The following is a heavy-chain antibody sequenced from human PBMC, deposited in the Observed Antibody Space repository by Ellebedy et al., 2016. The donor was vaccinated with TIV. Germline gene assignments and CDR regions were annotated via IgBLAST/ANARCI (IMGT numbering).Heavy chain of an antibody. V-gene: IGHV3-33*01. D-gene: IGHD2-2*01. CDR1: GFTFSSYG. Sequence: GESLKISCAASGFTFSSYGMHWVRPAPGKGLAWVAVIWYDGSNKYYADSVKGRFTISRDNSKNTLYLQMNSLRAEDTAVYYCARGGPEALLYDAFDIWGQGTMVTVSS. CDR2: IWYDGSNK. J-gene: IGHJ3*02. CDR3: ARGGPEALLYDAFDI.